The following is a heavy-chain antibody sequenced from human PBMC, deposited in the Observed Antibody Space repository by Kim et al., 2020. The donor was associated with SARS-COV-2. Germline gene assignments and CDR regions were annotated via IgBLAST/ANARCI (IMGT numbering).Heavy chain of an antibody. J-gene: IGHJ4*02. CDR3: AKDRLGLLWSPSPPDY. V-gene: IGHV3-30*18. D-gene: IGHD3-10*01. Sequence: GGSLRLSCAASGFTFSSYGMHWVRQAPGKGLEWVGVISYDGNNKYYADSVKGRFTISRDNSKNTLYLQMNSLRAKDTAVYYFAKDRLGLLWSPSPPDYWGQGTLVTVSS. CDR1: GFTFSSYG. CDR2: ISYDGNNK.